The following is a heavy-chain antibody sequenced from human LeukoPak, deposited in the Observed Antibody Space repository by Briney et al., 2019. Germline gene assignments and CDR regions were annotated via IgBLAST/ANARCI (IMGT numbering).Heavy chain of an antibody. V-gene: IGHV3-7*01. D-gene: IGHD2-15*01. CDR2: IKQGGSEK. J-gene: IGHJ6*02. CDR3: ARDLGSGMDV. CDR1: GFTFSYYW. Sequence: GSLRLSCAASGFTFSYYWMSWVRQAPGKGLGWVANIKQGGSEKYSVDSVKGRFTISRDNAKNSLYLQMNSLRVEDTAVYYCARDLGSGMDVWGQGTTVIVSS.